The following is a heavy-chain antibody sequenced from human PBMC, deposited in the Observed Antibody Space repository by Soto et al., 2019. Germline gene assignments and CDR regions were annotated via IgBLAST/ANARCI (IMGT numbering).Heavy chain of an antibody. CDR1: NYSISSGYY. CDR2: MYHSGTT. D-gene: IGHD3-16*01. Sequence: PSETLSLTCTVSNYSISSGYYWVWIRQSPGEGLEWIVSMYHSGTTYYNPSLKSRVTISIDTSKNQFSLKLTSVTSADTAVYFCARVAFGPIDYWGQGTLVTVSS. V-gene: IGHV4-38-2*02. J-gene: IGHJ4*02. CDR3: ARVAFGPIDY.